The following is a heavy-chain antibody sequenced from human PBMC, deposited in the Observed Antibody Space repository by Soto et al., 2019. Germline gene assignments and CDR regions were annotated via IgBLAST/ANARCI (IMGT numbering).Heavy chain of an antibody. D-gene: IGHD6-13*01. CDR1: GYTFTSYG. Sequence: QVQLVQSGAEEKKPGASVKVSCKASGYTFTSYGVHWVRQAPGQRLEWMGWINAGNGNTKYSQKFQGRVTITRDTSASTAYLELSSLRSEDTAVYFCASAPGRPGIAEYWGQGTLVTVSS. CDR2: INAGNGNT. V-gene: IGHV1-3*05. CDR3: ASAPGRPGIAEY. J-gene: IGHJ4*02.